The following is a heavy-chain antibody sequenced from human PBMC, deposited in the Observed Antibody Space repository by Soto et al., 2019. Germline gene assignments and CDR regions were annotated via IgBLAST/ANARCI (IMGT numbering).Heavy chain of an antibody. CDR3: VGEVGFELVY. D-gene: IGHD1-26*01. V-gene: IGHV3-48*01. CDR2: ITSSSVTM. J-gene: IGHJ4*02. Sequence: EVQLVESGGGLVQPGGSLRLSCAASGFTFSTHSMNWVRQAPGKGLEWISYITSSSVTMYADSVKGRFTISRDNAKNSLDLEMNSRGAEDTAVDFCVGEVGFELVYWGQGPMVTVSS. CDR1: GFTFSTHS.